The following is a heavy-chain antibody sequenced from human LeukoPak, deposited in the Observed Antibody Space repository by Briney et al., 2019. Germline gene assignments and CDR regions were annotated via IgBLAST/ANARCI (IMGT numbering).Heavy chain of an antibody. CDR3: ARDYCSSTSCHFDY. J-gene: IGHJ4*02. D-gene: IGHD2-2*01. Sequence: SETLSLTCTVSGGSISSGDYYWSWIRQPPGKGLEWIGYIYYSGSTYYNPSLKSRVTISVDTSKNQFSLKLSSVTAADTAVYYCARDYCSSTSCHFDYWGQGTLVTVSS. CDR1: GGSISSGDYY. CDR2: IYYSGST. V-gene: IGHV4-30-4*08.